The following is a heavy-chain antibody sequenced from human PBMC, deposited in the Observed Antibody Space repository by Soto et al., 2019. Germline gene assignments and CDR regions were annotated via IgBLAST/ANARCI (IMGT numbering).Heavy chain of an antibody. CDR2: ISPESGAT. CDR3: GRGRTGQIVVFY. CDR1: GYTFTGHY. Sequence: ASVKVSCKASGYTFTGHYIHWVRQAPEQGPEWMGEISPESGATSYAQKFQGRVTMTRDTSITTVYMELKNLSPDDTAVYYCGRGRTGQIVVFYWGQGTPVTVSS. V-gene: IGHV1-2*02. J-gene: IGHJ4*02. D-gene: IGHD7-27*01.